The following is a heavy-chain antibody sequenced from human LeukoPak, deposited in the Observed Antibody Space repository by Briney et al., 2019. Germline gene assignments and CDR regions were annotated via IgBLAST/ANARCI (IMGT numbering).Heavy chain of an antibody. CDR2: INADGSTA. V-gene: IGHV3-74*01. CDR3: AKVLRGYTYGKFDY. D-gene: IGHD5-18*01. J-gene: IGHJ4*02. CDR1: GFTFGNSW. Sequence: GGSLRLSCAASGFTFGNSWVHWVRQAPGKGLVWVSLINADGSTATYADSVKGRFTISRDNARNTLSLQMSSPRAEDTAVYYCAKVLRGYTYGKFDYWGQGTLVTVSS.